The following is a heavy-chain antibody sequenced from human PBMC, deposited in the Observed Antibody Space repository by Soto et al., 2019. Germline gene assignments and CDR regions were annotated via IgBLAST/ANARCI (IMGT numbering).Heavy chain of an antibody. Sequence: GLSLRLSCAGSGFTFSDYYMSWILQAPGKGLEWVSYISSSSSYRNYADSVKGLFTISRDNAKNSLYLQMNSLRAEDTAVYYCARETGGITGRTGWFDPWGQGTRVTVSS. D-gene: IGHD1-20*01. J-gene: IGHJ5*02. CDR3: ARETGGITGRTGWFDP. CDR2: ISSSSSYR. CDR1: GFTFSDYY. V-gene: IGHV3-11*06.